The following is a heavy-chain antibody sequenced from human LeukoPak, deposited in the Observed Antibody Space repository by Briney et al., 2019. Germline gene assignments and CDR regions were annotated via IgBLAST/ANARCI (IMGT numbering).Heavy chain of an antibody. Sequence: GGSLRLSCAASGFTVSSNYMSWVRQAPGKGLEWVSVIYGGGGTNYADSVKGRFTISRDNSKNTVYLQMNSPRAEDTAVYYCATPRDTNGLDIWGQGTMVTVS. J-gene: IGHJ3*02. CDR1: GFTVSSNY. CDR2: IYGGGGT. CDR3: ATPRDTNGLDI. D-gene: IGHD3-10*01. V-gene: IGHV3-53*01.